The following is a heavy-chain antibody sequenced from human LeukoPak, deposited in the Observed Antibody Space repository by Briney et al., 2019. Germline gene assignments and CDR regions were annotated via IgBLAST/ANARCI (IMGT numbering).Heavy chain of an antibody. D-gene: IGHD5-18*01. CDR1: GYRFTNYW. Sequence: GESLKISCKGSGYRFTNYWIGWVRQMPGKGLEWMGIIHPGDSGTRYGPSFQGQVTMSVDESITTAYLQWSSLRASDSAIYYCARGGSYRYGSSDYWGQGIQVTVSS. CDR2: IHPGDSGT. CDR3: ARGGSYRYGSSDY. V-gene: IGHV5-51*01. J-gene: IGHJ4*02.